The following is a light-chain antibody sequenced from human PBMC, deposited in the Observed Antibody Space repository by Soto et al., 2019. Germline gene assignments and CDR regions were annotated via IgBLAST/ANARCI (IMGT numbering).Light chain of an antibody. CDR1: SSDVGGYNY. V-gene: IGLV2-14*01. Sequence: QSALTQPASVSGSPGQSITISCTGTSSDVGGYNYVSWYQQHPGKAPKLMIYDVSNRPSGVSNHFSASKSGNTASLTISGLQAEDEADYYRSLYTSSSTLLYVFGTGTKLTVL. J-gene: IGLJ1*01. CDR2: DVS. CDR3: SLYTSSSTLLYV.